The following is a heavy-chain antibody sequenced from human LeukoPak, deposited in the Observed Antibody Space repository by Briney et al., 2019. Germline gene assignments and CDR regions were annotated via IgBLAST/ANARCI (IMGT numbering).Heavy chain of an antibody. D-gene: IGHD5-24*01. Sequence: SETLSLTCTVSGGSISSSSYYWGWIRQSPGKGLEWIGSIYYSGSTHYNPSLKSRVTISEDTSKNQFSLKLSSVTAADAAVYYCARDGEMATIENYFEYWGQGTLVTVSS. V-gene: IGHV4-39*07. CDR2: IYYSGST. J-gene: IGHJ4*02. CDR3: ARDGEMATIENYFEY. CDR1: GGSISSSSYY.